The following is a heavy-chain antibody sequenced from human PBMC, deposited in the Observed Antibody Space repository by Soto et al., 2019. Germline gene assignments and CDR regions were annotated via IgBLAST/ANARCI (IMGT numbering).Heavy chain of an antibody. CDR3: ARGGVRYYDILTGYYDNDY. Sequence: GGSLRLSCAASGFTFSSYGMHWVRQAPGKGLEWVAVIWYDGSNKYYADSVKGRFTISRDNSKNTLYLQMNSLRAEDTAVYYCARGGVRYYDILTGYYDNDYWGQGTLVTVSS. V-gene: IGHV3-33*01. CDR2: IWYDGSNK. J-gene: IGHJ4*02. CDR1: GFTFSSYG. D-gene: IGHD3-9*01.